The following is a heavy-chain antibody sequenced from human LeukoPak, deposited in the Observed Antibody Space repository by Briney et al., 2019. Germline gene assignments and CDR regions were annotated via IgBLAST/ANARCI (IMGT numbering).Heavy chain of an antibody. CDR2: IRSKAYGGTT. CDR1: GFTFGDYA. V-gene: IGHV3-49*04. D-gene: IGHD3-10*01. CDR3: TRAGTGPLGGCDY. J-gene: IGHJ4*02. Sequence: PGGSLRLSCTASGFTFGDYAMSWVRQAPGKGLEWVGFIRSKAYGGTTEYAASVKGRFTISRDDSKSIACLQMNSLKTEDTAVYYCTRAGTGPLGGCDYWGQGTLVTVSS.